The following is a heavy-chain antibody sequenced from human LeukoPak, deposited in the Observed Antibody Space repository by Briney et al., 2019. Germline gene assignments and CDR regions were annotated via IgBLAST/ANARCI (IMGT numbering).Heavy chain of an antibody. CDR2: IRYDGSDK. J-gene: IGHJ4*02. CDR1: GFTFSSYG. CDR3: AKDLTYYYDSSGYLTNDY. Sequence: GGSLRLSCAASGFTFSSYGMHWVRQAPGKGLELVAFIRYDGSDKYYADSAKGRFTFSRDNSKNTLYLQMNSLRAEDTAVYYCAKDLTYYYDSSGYLTNDYWGQGTLVTVSS. D-gene: IGHD3-22*01. V-gene: IGHV3-30*02.